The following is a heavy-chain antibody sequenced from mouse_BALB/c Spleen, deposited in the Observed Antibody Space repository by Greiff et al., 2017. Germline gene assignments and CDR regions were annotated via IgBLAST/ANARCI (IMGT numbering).Heavy chain of an antibody. D-gene: IGHD2-4*01. CDR3: ARETLIYYDYDGAYFAY. V-gene: IGHV1-9*01. Sequence: VQLQQSGAELMKPGASVKISCKATGYTFSSYWIEWVKQRPGHGLEWIGEILPGSGSTNYNEKFKGKATFTADTSSNTAYMQLSSLTSEDSAVYYCARETLIYYDYDGAYFAYWGQGTLVTVSA. CDR1: GYTFSSYW. CDR2: ILPGSGST. J-gene: IGHJ3*01.